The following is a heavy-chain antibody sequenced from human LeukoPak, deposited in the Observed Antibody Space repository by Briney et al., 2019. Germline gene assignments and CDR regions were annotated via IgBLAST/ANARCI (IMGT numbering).Heavy chain of an antibody. Sequence: ASVKVSCKASGYTFNRYAMNWVRQAPGQGLEWMGWINTNTGNPTYAQGSTGRFVLSLDTSVSTAYLQISSLKAEDTAVYYCARENFDSSGYHYYFDSWGQGTLVTVSS. CDR1: GYTFNRYA. D-gene: IGHD3-22*01. CDR2: INTNTGNP. V-gene: IGHV7-4-1*02. CDR3: ARENFDSSGYHYYFDS. J-gene: IGHJ4*02.